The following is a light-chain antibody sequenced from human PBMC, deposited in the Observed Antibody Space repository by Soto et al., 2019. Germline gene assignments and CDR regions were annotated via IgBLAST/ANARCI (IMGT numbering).Light chain of an antibody. J-gene: IGKJ4*02. V-gene: IGKV3-20*01. CDR1: QSVGSSY. Sequence: IVLAPSPATRSLYAGERATLSCTASQSVGSSYLAWYQQKPGQAPRLLIYDASSRATGIPDRFSGSGSGTDFTLTSSIAEPEDVAVYCCQQYGSSGTFGRGTKVDIK. CDR3: QQYGSSGT. CDR2: DAS.